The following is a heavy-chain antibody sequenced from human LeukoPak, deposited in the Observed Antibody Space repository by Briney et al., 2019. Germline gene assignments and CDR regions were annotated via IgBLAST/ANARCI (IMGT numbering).Heavy chain of an antibody. CDR1: GGSFSGYY. Sequence: SETLSLTCAVYGGSFSGYYWSWIRQPPGKGLEWIGEINHSGSTNYNPSLESRVTISVDTSKNQFSLKLSSVTAADTAVYYCARGFIDFWSGYYSNWFDPWGQGTLVTVSS. J-gene: IGHJ5*02. CDR2: INHSGST. V-gene: IGHV4-34*01. CDR3: ARGFIDFWSGYYSNWFDP. D-gene: IGHD3-3*01.